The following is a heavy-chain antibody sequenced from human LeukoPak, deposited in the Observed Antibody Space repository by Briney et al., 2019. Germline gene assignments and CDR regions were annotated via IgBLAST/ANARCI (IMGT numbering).Heavy chain of an antibody. Sequence: GASVKVSCKASGGTFISYAISWVRQAPGQGLEWMGGIIPIFGTANYAQKFQGRVTITADESTSTAYMELSSLRSEDTAVYYCAREQDKGAFDIWGQGTMVTVSS. J-gene: IGHJ3*02. CDR3: AREQDKGAFDI. D-gene: IGHD2-15*01. CDR2: IIPIFGTA. CDR1: GGTFISYA. V-gene: IGHV1-69*13.